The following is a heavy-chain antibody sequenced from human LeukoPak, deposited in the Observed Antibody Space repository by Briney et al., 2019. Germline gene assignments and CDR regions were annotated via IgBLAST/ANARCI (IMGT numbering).Heavy chain of an antibody. Sequence: PSETLSLTCTVSSGSISSGGYYWSWIRQLPGKGLEWIGYIYYSGSTYYNPSLKSRVTISVDTSKNQFSLKLSSVTAADTAVYYCARGRKTTYYYDSSGYYGGYYFDYWGQGTLVTVSS. V-gene: IGHV4-31*03. CDR1: SGSISSGGYY. J-gene: IGHJ4*02. CDR2: IYYSGST. D-gene: IGHD3-22*01. CDR3: ARGRKTTYYYDSSGYYGGYYFDY.